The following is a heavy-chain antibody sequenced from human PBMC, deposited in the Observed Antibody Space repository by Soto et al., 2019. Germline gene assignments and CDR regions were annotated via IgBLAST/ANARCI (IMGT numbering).Heavy chain of an antibody. D-gene: IGHD7-27*01. Sequence: GGSLRLSCAASGFTFSSYGMHWVRQAPGKGLEWVAVIWYDGSNKYYADSVKGRFTISRDNSKNTLYLQMNSLRAEDTAVYYCARDLGPATASHPFDYWGQGTLVTVSS. CDR2: IWYDGSNK. CDR3: ARDLGPATASHPFDY. V-gene: IGHV3-33*01. J-gene: IGHJ4*02. CDR1: GFTFSSYG.